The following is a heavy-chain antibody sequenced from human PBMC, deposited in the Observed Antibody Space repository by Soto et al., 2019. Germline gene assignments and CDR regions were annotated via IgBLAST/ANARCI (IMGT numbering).Heavy chain of an antibody. Sequence: GGSLRLSCAASGFTFSSYAMSWVRQAPGKGLEWVSAISGSGGSTYYADSVKGRFTISRDNSKNTLYLQMNSLRAEDTAVYYCLAQRTRRYYFDYWGQGTLVTVSS. CDR3: LAQRTRRYYFDY. V-gene: IGHV3-23*01. CDR2: ISGSGGST. CDR1: GFTFSSYA. D-gene: IGHD2-2*01. J-gene: IGHJ4*02.